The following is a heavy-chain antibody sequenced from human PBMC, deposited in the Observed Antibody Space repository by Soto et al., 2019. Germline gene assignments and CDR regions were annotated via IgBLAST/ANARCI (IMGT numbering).Heavy chain of an antibody. J-gene: IGHJ6*02. CDR2: IIPIFGTA. CDR1: GGTFSSYA. D-gene: IGHD6-6*01. CDR3: ARDRKSIAARSWYSYYGMDV. V-gene: IGHV1-69*13. Sequence: ASVKVSCKASGGTFSSYAISWVRQAPGQGLEWMGGIIPIFGTANYAQKFQGRVTITADESTSTAYMELSSLRSEDTAVYYCARDRKSIAARSWYSYYGMDVWGQGTTVTVSS.